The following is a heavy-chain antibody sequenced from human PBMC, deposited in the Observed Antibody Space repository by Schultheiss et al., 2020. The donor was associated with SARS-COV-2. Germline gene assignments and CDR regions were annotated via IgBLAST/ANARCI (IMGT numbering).Heavy chain of an antibody. CDR1: GGSISSYY. Sequence: SQTLSLTCTVSGGSISSYYWSWIRQPPGKGLEWIGYIYYSGSTNYNPSLKSRVTMSVDTSKNQFSLKLSSVTAADTAVYYCARGVRTVTTSFDYWGQGTLVTVSS. J-gene: IGHJ4*02. V-gene: IGHV4-59*08. CDR2: IYYSGST. D-gene: IGHD4-17*01. CDR3: ARGVRTVTTSFDY.